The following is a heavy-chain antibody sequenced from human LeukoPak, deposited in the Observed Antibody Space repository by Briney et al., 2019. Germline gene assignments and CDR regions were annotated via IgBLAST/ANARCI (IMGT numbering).Heavy chain of an antibody. CDR3: ARDGFYKYYYYYGMDV. V-gene: IGHV3-7*01. CDR1: GFIFSSYW. D-gene: IGHD5-24*01. J-gene: IGHJ6*02. CDR2: IKQDGSEK. Sequence: GGSLRLSCAASGFIFSSYWMSWVRQAPGKGLEWVANIKQDGSEKYYVDSVKGRFTISRDNAKNSLYLQMNSLRAEDTAVYYCARDGFYKYYYYYGMDVWGQGTTVTVSS.